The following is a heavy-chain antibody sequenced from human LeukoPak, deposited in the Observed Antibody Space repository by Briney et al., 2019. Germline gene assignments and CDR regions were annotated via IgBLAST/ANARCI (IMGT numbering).Heavy chain of an antibody. Sequence: GGSLRLSRTASGFTFSSYWMSWVRQAPGKGLEWVANIKKDGSEKYYVDSVKGRFTISRDNAKNSLYLQMNSVRAEDTAVYYCARSAAGTYYWGQGTLVTVSS. V-gene: IGHV3-7*02. D-gene: IGHD1-1*01. CDR2: IKKDGSEK. CDR1: GFTFSSYW. CDR3: ARSAAGTYY. J-gene: IGHJ4*02.